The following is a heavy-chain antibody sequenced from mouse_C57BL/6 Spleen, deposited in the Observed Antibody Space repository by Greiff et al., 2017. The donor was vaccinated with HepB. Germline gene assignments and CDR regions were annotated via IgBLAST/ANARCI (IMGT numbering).Heavy chain of an antibody. D-gene: IGHD1-1*01. Sequence: VQLQQPGAELVKPGASVKMSCKASGYTFTSYWITWVKQRPGQGLEWIGDIYPGSGSTNYNEKFKSKATLTVDTSSSTAYMQLSSLTSEDSAVYYCARGGTVVAGNYFDYWGQGTTLTVSS. CDR3: ARGGTVVAGNYFDY. V-gene: IGHV1-55*01. CDR2: IYPGSGST. J-gene: IGHJ2*01. CDR1: GYTFTSYW.